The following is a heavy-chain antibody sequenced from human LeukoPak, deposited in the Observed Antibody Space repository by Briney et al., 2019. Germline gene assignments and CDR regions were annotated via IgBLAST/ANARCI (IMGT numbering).Heavy chain of an antibody. J-gene: IGHJ4*02. D-gene: IGHD2-2*01. V-gene: IGHV4-34*01. CDR3: ARGSSGTKDY. Sequence: SETLSLTCAVYGGSFSGYYWSWIRQPPGKGLEWIGEINHSGSTNYNPSLKSRVTISVDTSKNQFSLKLSSVTAADTAVYYCARGSSGTKDYWGQGTLVTVSS. CDR2: INHSGST. CDR1: GGSFSGYY.